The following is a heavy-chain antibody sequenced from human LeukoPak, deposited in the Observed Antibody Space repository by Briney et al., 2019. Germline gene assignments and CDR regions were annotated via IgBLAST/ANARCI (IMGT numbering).Heavy chain of an antibody. V-gene: IGHV4-30-2*01. J-gene: IGHJ4*02. CDR1: GGSISSGGYS. CDR3: ARAYCGGDCYSGALDY. CDR2: IYHSGST. D-gene: IGHD2-21*02. Sequence: SETLSLTCAVSGGSISSGGYSWSWIRQPPGKGLEWIWYIYHSGSTYYNPSLKSRVTISVDRSKNQFSLKLSSVTAADTAVYYCARAYCGGDCYSGALDYWGQGTLVTVSS.